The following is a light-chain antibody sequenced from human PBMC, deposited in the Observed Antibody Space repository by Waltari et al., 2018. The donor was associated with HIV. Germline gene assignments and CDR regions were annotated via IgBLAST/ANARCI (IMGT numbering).Light chain of an antibody. Sequence: DIQMTQSPSTLSASVGDTVTITCRASQFINTWLAWYQQKPGQAPKLLIYKASILESGVPSRFSGSGSGTEFTLTISSLQPDDFATYYCQQYHNYLTFGGGTRVEI. J-gene: IGKJ4*01. CDR2: KAS. V-gene: IGKV1-5*03. CDR3: QQYHNYLT. CDR1: QFINTW.